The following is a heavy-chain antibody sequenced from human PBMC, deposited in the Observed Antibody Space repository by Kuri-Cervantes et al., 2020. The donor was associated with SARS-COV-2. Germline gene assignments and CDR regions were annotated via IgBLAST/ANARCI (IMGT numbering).Heavy chain of an antibody. J-gene: IGHJ4*02. CDR2: ISSSGSTI. D-gene: IGHD6-13*01. Sequence: GESLKISCAASGFAFSSYAMSWVRQAPGKGLEWVSYISSSGSTIYYADSVKGRFTISRDNAKNSLYLQMNSLRAEDTAVYYCAKGIAAAGTFVVDYWGQGTLVTVSS. CDR3: AKGIAAAGTFVVDY. V-gene: IGHV3-48*03. CDR1: GFAFSSYA.